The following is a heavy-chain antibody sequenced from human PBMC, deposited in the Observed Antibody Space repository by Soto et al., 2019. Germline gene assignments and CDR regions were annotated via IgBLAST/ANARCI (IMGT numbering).Heavy chain of an antibody. CDR1: GGTFSSYA. Sequence: QVQLVQSGAEVKKPGSSVKVSCKASGGTFSSYAISWVRQAHGQGLEWMGGIIPIFGTANYAQKFQGRVTITADESTSTAYMELSSLRSEDTAVYYCARGGLYYDSSGYSLQYFQHWGQGTLVTVSS. D-gene: IGHD3-22*01. V-gene: IGHV1-69*12. CDR2: IIPIFGTA. CDR3: ARGGLYYDSSGYSLQYFQH. J-gene: IGHJ1*01.